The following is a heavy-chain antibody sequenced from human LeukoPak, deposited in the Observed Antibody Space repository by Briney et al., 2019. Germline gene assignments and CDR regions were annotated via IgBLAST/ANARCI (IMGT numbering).Heavy chain of an antibody. V-gene: IGHV3-48*03. CDR1: GFTFSSYE. CDR3: AELGITMIGGV. J-gene: IGHJ6*04. CDR2: ISSSGSNI. Sequence: GWSLTLPCAASGFTFSSYEMNWVRQAPGKGLEWVSYISSSGSNIYYADSVKGRFTISRDNAKNSLYLQMNSLRAEDTAVYYCAELGITMIGGVWGKGTTVPISS. D-gene: IGHD3-10*02.